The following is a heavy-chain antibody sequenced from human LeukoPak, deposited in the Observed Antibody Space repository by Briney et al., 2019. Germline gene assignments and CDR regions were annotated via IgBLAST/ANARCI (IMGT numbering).Heavy chain of an antibody. D-gene: IGHD6-6*01. J-gene: IGHJ4*02. CDR2: INQDGSEK. CDR3: ARVGYSSSSKDY. Sequence: GGSLRLSCAASGFTFSNYWMSWVRQAPGKGLEWVANINQDGSEKIYVDSVKGRLTMSRDNARNSLFLQMSSLRADDTAVYYCARVGYSSSSKDYWGQGTLVTVSS. V-gene: IGHV3-7*01. CDR1: GFTFSNYW.